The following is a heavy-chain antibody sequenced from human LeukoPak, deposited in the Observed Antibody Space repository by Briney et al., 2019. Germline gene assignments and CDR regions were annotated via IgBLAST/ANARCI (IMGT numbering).Heavy chain of an antibody. Sequence: ASVKVSCKASGYTFTSYGISWVRQAPGQGLEWMGWISAYNGNTNYAQKLQGRVTMTTDTSTSTAYMELRSLRSDDTPVYYCARDPTNSYGSGTPFDYWGQGTLVTVSS. D-gene: IGHD5-18*01. CDR2: ISAYNGNT. V-gene: IGHV1-18*04. CDR3: ARDPTNSYGSGTPFDY. J-gene: IGHJ4*02. CDR1: GYTFTSYG.